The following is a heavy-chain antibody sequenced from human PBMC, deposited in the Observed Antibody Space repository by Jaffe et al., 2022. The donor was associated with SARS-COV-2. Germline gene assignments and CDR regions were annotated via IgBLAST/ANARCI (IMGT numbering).Heavy chain of an antibody. CDR3: VKDGSGSSRAYYFDY. Sequence: EVQLVESGGIVVQPGGSLRLSCAASGFTFGDYTMHWVRQVPGKGLEWVSLITWYGVSTYYADSVKGRFTISRDNSRNSLYLQMSNLRSDDTAVYYCVKDGSGSSRAYYFDYWGQGTLVTVSS. V-gene: IGHV3-43*01. CDR1: GFTFGDYT. D-gene: IGHD3-10*01. J-gene: IGHJ4*02. CDR2: ITWYGVST.